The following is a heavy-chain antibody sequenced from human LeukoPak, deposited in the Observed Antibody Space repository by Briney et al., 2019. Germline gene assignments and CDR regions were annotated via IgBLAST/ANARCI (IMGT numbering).Heavy chain of an antibody. CDR1: GYTFTSYG. CDR3: ARTYSSGWSRAPYYFDY. Sequence: ASVKVSCKASGYTFTSYGISGVRQAPGQGLEWIGWISAYNGNTNYAQKLQGRVTMTTDTSTSTAYMELRSLRSDDTAVYYCARTYSSGWSRAPYYFDYWGQGTLVTVSS. J-gene: IGHJ4*02. V-gene: IGHV1-18*01. CDR2: ISAYNGNT. D-gene: IGHD6-19*01.